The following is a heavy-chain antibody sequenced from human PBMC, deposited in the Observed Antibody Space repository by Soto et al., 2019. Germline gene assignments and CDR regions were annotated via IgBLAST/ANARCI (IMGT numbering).Heavy chain of an antibody. V-gene: IGHV1-3*01. CDR2: INAANGYT. J-gene: IGHJ4*02. CDR1: GYTFTSFP. Sequence: QVQLVQSGAEVKKPGASVKVSCQASGYTFTSFPIHWVRQAPGQGLECMGWINAANGYTRYSQKFQGRVTIARDTSATTAYMDLTSLTSEDTAVYYFARGGGLDDWGQGTLITVSS. CDR3: ARGGGLDD. D-gene: IGHD3-10*01.